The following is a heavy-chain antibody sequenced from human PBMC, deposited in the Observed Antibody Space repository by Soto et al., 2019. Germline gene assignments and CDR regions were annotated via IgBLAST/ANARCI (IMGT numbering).Heavy chain of an antibody. Sequence: QVQLVQSGAEVKKPGASVKVSCKTSGYTFTTYGITWVRQAPGQGLEWMGWISTYNDYTKCAQKFQGRVTMTTDTSTSTAYIELRSLRSDDTAVYYCARDRDSDSSGYYFGDAFDIWGQGTMVTVSS. CDR2: ISTYNDYT. J-gene: IGHJ3*02. V-gene: IGHV1-18*01. CDR1: GYTFTTYG. D-gene: IGHD3-22*01. CDR3: ARDRDSDSSGYYFGDAFDI.